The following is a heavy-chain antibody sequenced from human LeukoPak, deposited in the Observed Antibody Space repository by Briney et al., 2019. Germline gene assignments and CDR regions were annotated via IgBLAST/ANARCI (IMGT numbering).Heavy chain of an antibody. J-gene: IGHJ4*02. CDR3: AREVVATGYYFDY. Sequence: PSETLSLTCAVYGGSFSGYYWSWIRQPPGKGLEWIGYIYYSGSTNYNPSLKSRVTISVDTSKNQFSLKLNSVTAADTAVYYCAREVVATGYYFDYWGQGTLVTVSS. CDR2: IYYSGST. V-gene: IGHV4-59*01. D-gene: IGHD5-12*01. CDR1: GGSFSGYY.